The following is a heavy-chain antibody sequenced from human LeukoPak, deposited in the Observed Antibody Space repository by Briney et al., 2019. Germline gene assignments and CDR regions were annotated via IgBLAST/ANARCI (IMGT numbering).Heavy chain of an antibody. Sequence: PSETLSLTCTVSGGSISSYYWSWIRQPPGKGLEWIGYIYYSGSTNYNPSLKSRVTISVDTSKNQFSLKLSSVTAADTAVYYCARVGRYGYNLEYFDYRGQGTLVTVSS. V-gene: IGHV4-59*01. CDR2: IYYSGST. D-gene: IGHD5-24*01. CDR3: ARVGRYGYNLEYFDY. J-gene: IGHJ4*02. CDR1: GGSISSYY.